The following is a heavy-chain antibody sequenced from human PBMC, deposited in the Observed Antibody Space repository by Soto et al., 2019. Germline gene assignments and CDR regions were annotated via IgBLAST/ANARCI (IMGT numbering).Heavy chain of an antibody. Sequence: PSETLSLTCTVSGGSVSSGSYYWSWIRQPPGKGLEWIGYIYYSGSTNYNPSLKSRVTISVDTSKNQFSLKLSSVTAADTAVYYCARRRWTVTTDYYYYGMDVWGQGTMFTVSS. V-gene: IGHV4-61*01. CDR3: ARRRWTVTTDYYYYGMDV. J-gene: IGHJ6*02. CDR1: GGSVSSGSYY. CDR2: IYYSGST. D-gene: IGHD4-17*01.